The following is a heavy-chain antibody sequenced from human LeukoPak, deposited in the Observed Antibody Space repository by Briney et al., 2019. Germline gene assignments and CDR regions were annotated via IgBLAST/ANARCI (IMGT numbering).Heavy chain of an antibody. V-gene: IGHV4-39*07. CDR2: IYYTGTT. D-gene: IGHD2-21*02. CDR3: ARLSYCGGDCYPSINWFDP. Sequence: SETLSLTCNVSGGSITSTSYYWGWIRQPPGKGLEWLGNIYYTGTTYYNPSLKSRLTISVDTSKNQFSLKLSSVTAADTAVYYCARLSYCGGDCYPSINWFDPWGQGTLVTVSS. CDR1: GGSITSTSYY. J-gene: IGHJ5*02.